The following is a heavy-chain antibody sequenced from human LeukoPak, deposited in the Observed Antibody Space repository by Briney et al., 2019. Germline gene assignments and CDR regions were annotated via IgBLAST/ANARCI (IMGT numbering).Heavy chain of an antibody. CDR1: GSTFSSYW. D-gene: IGHD3-22*01. CDR3: ARDYPDYYDSSGSEYFQH. V-gene: IGHV3-7*01. J-gene: IGHJ1*01. CDR2: IKQDGSEK. Sequence: GGSLRLSCAASGSTFSSYWMSWVRQAPGKGLEWVANIKQDGSEKYYVDSVKGRFTISRDNAKNSLYLQMNSLRAEDTAVYYCARDYPDYYDSSGSEYFQHWGQGTLVTVSS.